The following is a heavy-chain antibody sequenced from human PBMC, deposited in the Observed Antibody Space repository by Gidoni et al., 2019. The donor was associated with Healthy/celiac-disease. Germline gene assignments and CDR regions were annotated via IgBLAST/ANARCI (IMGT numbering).Heavy chain of an antibody. CDR2: IYYSGST. D-gene: IGHD4-17*01. CDR3: ARALPTVVIDY. V-gene: IGHV4-59*01. CDR1: GGSISSYY. Sequence: QVQLQESGPGLVKPSETPSLTCTVSGGSISSYYWSWIRQPPGKGLEWIGYIYYSGSTNYNPSLKSRVTISVDTSKNQFSLKLSSVTAADTAVYYCARALPTVVIDYWGQGTLVTVSS. J-gene: IGHJ4*02.